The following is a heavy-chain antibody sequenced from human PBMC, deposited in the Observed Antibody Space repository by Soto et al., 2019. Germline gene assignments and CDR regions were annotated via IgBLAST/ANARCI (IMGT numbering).Heavy chain of an antibody. Sequence: QVQLVESGGGVVQPGRSLRLSCAASGFTFSSYGMHWVRQAPGKGLEWVAVRWDDGSNKYYADSVKGRCTISRDNSKNTLYLQMNSLRAEDTAVYYCARDGYCSGGSCYSVPVFDYWGQGTLVTVSS. D-gene: IGHD2-15*01. V-gene: IGHV3-33*01. CDR3: ARDGYCSGGSCYSVPVFDY. CDR2: RWDDGSNK. CDR1: GFTFSSYG. J-gene: IGHJ4*02.